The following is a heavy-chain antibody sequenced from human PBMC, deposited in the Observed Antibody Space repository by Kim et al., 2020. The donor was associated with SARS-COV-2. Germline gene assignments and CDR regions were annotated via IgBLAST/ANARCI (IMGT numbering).Heavy chain of an antibody. Sequence: ASVKVSCKASGYTFTSYGISWVRQAPGQGLEWMGWISAYNGNTNYAQKLQGRVTMTTDTSTSTAYMELRSLRSDDTAVYYCARDLIGYSSGWYFGGLYYFDYWGQGTLVTVSS. CDR1: GYTFTSYG. CDR3: ARDLIGYSSGWYFGGLYYFDY. J-gene: IGHJ4*02. V-gene: IGHV1-18*01. D-gene: IGHD6-19*01. CDR2: ISAYNGNT.